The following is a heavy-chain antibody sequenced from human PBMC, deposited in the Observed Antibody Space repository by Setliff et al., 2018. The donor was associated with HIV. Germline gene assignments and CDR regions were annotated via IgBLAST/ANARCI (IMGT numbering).Heavy chain of an antibody. Sequence: LTCSVSGASLQSYYWSWIRQPAGKGLQWIGRIYYVGWSKYNPSLEDRVTMSVDTSNNQFSLSLRSVTAADTAIYYCARSIHGGGSEPFDTWGQGILVTVSS. J-gene: IGHJ5*02. CDR2: IYYVGWS. CDR3: ARSIHGGGSEPFDT. CDR1: GASLQSYY. D-gene: IGHD3-10*01. V-gene: IGHV4-4*07.